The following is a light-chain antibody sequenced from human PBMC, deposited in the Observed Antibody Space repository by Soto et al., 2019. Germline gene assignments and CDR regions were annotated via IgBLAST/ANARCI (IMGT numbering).Light chain of an antibody. CDR3: NSYTSVTTLGV. V-gene: IGLV2-14*01. CDR2: EVG. J-gene: IGLJ1*01. Sequence: QSSLTQPASVSGSPGQSITISCTGTSSDVGGYNYVSWYQHHPGKAPKLLIYEVGNRPSGVSSRFSGSKSGNTASLTISGLQAEDEADYYCNSYTSVTTLGVFGTGTKVTVL. CDR1: SSDVGGYNY.